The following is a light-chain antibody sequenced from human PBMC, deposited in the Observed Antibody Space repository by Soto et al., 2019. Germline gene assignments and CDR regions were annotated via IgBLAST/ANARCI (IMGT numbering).Light chain of an antibody. Sequence: EIVLTQSPGTLSLSPGERATLSCRASQSVSSSYLAGYQQKPGQAPRLLIYGASSRAADIPDRFSGSGSGTDFTLTISRLEPEDFAVYYCQQYGRSPGTLCQGTKLEIK. CDR2: GAS. J-gene: IGKJ2*01. V-gene: IGKV3-20*01. CDR3: QQYGRSPGT. CDR1: QSVSSSY.